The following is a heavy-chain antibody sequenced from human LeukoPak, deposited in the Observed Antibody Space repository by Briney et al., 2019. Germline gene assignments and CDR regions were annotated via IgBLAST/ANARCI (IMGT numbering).Heavy chain of an antibody. D-gene: IGHD6-13*01. CDR1: GYTFTGYY. V-gene: IGHV1-46*01. CDR3: ARSAGSGAAAGPDDAFDI. J-gene: IGHJ3*02. CDR2: INPSGGST. Sequence: ASVKVSCKASGYTFTGYYMHWVRQAPGQGLEWMGIINPSGGSTSYAQKFQGRVTMTRDTSTSTVYMELSSLRSEDTAVYYCARSAGSGAAAGPDDAFDIWGQGTMVTVSS.